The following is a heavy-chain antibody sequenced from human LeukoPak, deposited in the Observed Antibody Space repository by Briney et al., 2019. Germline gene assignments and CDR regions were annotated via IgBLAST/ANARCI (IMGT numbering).Heavy chain of an antibody. V-gene: IGHV3-30-3*01. J-gene: IGHJ4*02. CDR3: GRALGSPLDY. Sequence: GGSLRLSCTASGFAFSSFAMHWVRQAPGKGLEWVAVISYDGSNKYFADSVKGRFTISRDNSKNTLYLQMNSLRAEDTAVYYCGRALGSPLDYWGQGTLVTVSS. CDR2: ISYDGSNK. CDR1: GFAFSSFA. D-gene: IGHD1-26*01.